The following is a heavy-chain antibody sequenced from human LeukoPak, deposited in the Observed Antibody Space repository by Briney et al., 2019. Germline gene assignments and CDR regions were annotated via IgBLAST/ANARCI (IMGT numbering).Heavy chain of an antibody. CDR1: GYIFTSYF. V-gene: IGHV1-46*01. CDR2: INPSGGST. CDR3: ARPGGIRGFDYFDY. Sequence: GASVKVSCKASGYIFTSYFMHWVRQAPGQGLEWMGLINPSGGSTRYAQKFQGRVTMTRDMSTSTVYMELSSLRSEDTAGYYCARPGGIRGFDYFDYWGQGTLVTVSS. J-gene: IGHJ4*02. D-gene: IGHD3-16*01.